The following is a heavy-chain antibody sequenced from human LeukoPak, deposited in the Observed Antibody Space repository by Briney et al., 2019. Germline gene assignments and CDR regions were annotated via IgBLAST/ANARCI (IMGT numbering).Heavy chain of an antibody. Sequence: SETLSLTCTVSGGSISSSSYYWGWIRQPPGKGLEWIGSIYYSGSTYYNPSLKSRVTISVDTSKNQFSLKLSSVTAADTAVYYCARDFRMVRGVIPPYFDYWGQGTLVTVSS. CDR3: ARDFRMVRGVIPPYFDY. D-gene: IGHD3-10*01. J-gene: IGHJ4*02. CDR1: GGSISSSSYY. V-gene: IGHV4-39*07. CDR2: IYYSGST.